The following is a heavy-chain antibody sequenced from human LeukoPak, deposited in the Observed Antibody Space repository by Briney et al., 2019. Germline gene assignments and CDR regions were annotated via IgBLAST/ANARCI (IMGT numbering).Heavy chain of an antibody. J-gene: IGHJ4*02. CDR2: ISDSGSTM. D-gene: IGHD2-15*01. CDR3: AKDLRADIVVVVAAHPGNY. V-gene: IGHV3-48*03. CDR1: GFTFSSYE. Sequence: GGSLRLSCAASGFTFSSYEMHWVRQAPGKGLEWVSYISDSGSTMYYADSVKGQFTISRDNAKNLLYLQMNSLRGEDTAVYYCAKDLRADIVVVVAAHPGNYWGQGTLVTVSS.